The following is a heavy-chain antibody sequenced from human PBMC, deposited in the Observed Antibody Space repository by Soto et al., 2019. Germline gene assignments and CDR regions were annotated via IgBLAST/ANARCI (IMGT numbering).Heavy chain of an antibody. V-gene: IGHV3-73*02. CDR2: IRSKANSYAT. J-gene: IGHJ4*02. CDR3: TWVVVAATFGY. Sequence: EVQLVESGGGLVQPGGSLKLSCAASGFTFSGSAMHWVRQASGKGLEWVGRIRSKANSYATAYAASVKGRVTIARYDSKNTAYLQMNSLKTEDTDVYYCTWVVVAATFGYWCQGTLVTVSS. D-gene: IGHD2-15*01. CDR1: GFTFSGSA.